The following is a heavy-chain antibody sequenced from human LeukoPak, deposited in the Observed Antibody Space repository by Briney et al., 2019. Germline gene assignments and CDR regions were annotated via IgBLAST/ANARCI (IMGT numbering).Heavy chain of an antibody. Sequence: SETLSLTCTVSGGSISSYYWSWIRQPPGKGLGWIGYIYYSGSTNYNPSLKSRVTISVDTSKNQFSLKLSSVTAADTAVYYCARHADYYGSGSYYTEGNWFDPWGQGTLVTVSS. J-gene: IGHJ5*02. CDR2: IYYSGST. V-gene: IGHV4-59*08. CDR1: GGSISSYY. CDR3: ARHADYYGSGSYYTEGNWFDP. D-gene: IGHD3-10*01.